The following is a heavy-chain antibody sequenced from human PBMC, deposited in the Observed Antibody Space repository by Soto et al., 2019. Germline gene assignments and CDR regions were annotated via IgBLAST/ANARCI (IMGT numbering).Heavy chain of an antibody. J-gene: IGHJ5*02. V-gene: IGHV4-30-4*01. Sequence: ASETLSLTCTVSGGSISKGGYYWSLIRQPPGKGLEWIGYIYYSGSTYYNPSLKSRVTISVDTSKNQFSLRLSSVTAADTAVYYCARERPDGCRLDPWGQGTLVTVSS. CDR1: GGSISKGGYY. CDR3: ARERPDGCRLDP. CDR2: IYYSGST. D-gene: IGHD6-19*01.